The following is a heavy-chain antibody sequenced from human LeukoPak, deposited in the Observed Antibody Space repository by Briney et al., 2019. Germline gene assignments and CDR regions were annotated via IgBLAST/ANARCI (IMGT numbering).Heavy chain of an antibody. Sequence: PGRSLRLSWAASSFTFSKYWMLLVRQAPGEGLESVLRINTDGTVTTYAASVKGRFTVSRDNAHNTMFLQMNSGRHEDTAVYYCATKQWLAPPPDSWGQGTPVTVSS. D-gene: IGHD6-19*01. CDR1: SFTFSKYW. CDR3: ATKQWLAPPPDS. J-gene: IGHJ4*02. CDR2: INTDGTVT. V-gene: IGHV3-74*01.